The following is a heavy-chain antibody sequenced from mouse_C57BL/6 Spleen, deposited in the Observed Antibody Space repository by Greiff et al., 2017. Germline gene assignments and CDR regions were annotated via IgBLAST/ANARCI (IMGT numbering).Heavy chain of an antibody. J-gene: IGHJ3*01. Sequence: EVMLVESGGDLVKPGGSLKLSCAASGFTFSSYGMSWVRQTPDKRLEWVATISSGGSYTYYPDSVKGRFTISRDNAKNTLYLQMSNLKSEDTAMYYCAKEGSTMVKAWFAYWGQGTLVTVSA. CDR3: AKEGSTMVKAWFAY. CDR2: ISSGGSYT. CDR1: GFTFSSYG. D-gene: IGHD2-2*01. V-gene: IGHV5-6*01.